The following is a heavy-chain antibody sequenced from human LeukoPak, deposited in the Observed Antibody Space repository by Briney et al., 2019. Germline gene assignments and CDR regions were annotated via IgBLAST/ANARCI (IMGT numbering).Heavy chain of an antibody. V-gene: IGHV3-23*01. CDR3: AKRPIFGELLYYFDY. D-gene: IGHD3-10*01. CDR1: GSSVVIYA. Sequence: GRSVSPSRAPSGSSVVIYAMSWVRHAPGKGLEWVSTISGSGGSTYYAHSVKGPLTISRDNSKNTMYIQMNSLRAEDTAIYYCAKRPIFGELLYYFDYWGQGTLVTVSS. CDR2: ISGSGGST. J-gene: IGHJ4*02.